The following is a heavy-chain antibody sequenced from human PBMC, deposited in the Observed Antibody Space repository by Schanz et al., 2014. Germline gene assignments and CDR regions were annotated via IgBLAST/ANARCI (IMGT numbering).Heavy chain of an antibody. V-gene: IGHV3-7*03. CDR3: AKYRGYYRVSGSYRELEY. CDR2: IKKDGSEK. CDR1: GFTFSGFW. Sequence: EVQLAESGGGLVQPGGSLRLSCAASGFTFSGFWMTWVRQAPGKGLEWVANIKKDGSEKYYVDSVKGRFTISRDNAKNSLFLQMNSLRPEDTAVYYCAKYRGYYRVSGSYRELEYWGQGTLVTVSS. D-gene: IGHD3-10*01. J-gene: IGHJ4*02.